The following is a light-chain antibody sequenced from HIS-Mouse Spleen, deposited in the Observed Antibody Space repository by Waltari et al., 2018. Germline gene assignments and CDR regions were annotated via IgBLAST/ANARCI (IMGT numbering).Light chain of an antibody. J-gene: IGLJ2*01. Sequence: QSALTQPASVSGSPGQSITISCTGTSSDVGGYNYVSWYQQHPGKAPKLIIYDVSNRTSGVSNRFSGSKSGNTASLTISGLQAEDEADYYCSSYTSSSFNVVFGGGTKLTVL. CDR2: DVS. CDR3: SSYTSSSFNVV. V-gene: IGLV2-14*03. CDR1: SSDVGGYNY.